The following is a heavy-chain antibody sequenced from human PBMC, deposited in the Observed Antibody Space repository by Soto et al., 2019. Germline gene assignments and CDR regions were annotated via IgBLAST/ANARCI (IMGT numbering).Heavy chain of an antibody. J-gene: IGHJ4*02. V-gene: IGHV3-66*01. CDR1: GLTVSSNH. Sequence: EVQLVESGGGLVQPGGSLRLSCAASGLTVSSNHMSWVRQAPGKGLEWVSIMYSGGSIYYAHSVKGGFTISRDNSKNTLYLQMSSLRAEDTAVYYCAGGKTVPGLFDYWGQGTLVTVSS. CDR3: AGGKTVPGLFDY. D-gene: IGHD6-19*01. CDR2: MYSGGSI.